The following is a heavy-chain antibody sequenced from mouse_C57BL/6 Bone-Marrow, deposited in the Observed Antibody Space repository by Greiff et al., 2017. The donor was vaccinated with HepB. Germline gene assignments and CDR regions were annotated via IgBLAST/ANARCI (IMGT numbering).Heavy chain of an antibody. J-gene: IGHJ4*01. CDR2: IDPSDSET. V-gene: IGHV1-52*01. CDR3: ARQLRLRNYAMDY. D-gene: IGHD3-2*02. Sequence: QVQLQQPGAELVRPGSSVKLSCKASGYTFTSYWMHWVKQRPIQGLEWIGNIDPSDSETHYNQKFKDKATLPVDKSSSTAYMQLSSLTSEDSAVYYCARQLRLRNYAMDYWGQGTSVTVSS. CDR1: GYTFTSYW.